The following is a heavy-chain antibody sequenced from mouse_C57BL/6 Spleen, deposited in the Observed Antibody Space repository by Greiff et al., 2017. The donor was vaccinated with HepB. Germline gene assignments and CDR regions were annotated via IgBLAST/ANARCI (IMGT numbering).Heavy chain of an antibody. Sequence: EVQLQQSGTVLARPGTSVKMSCKTSGYTFTSYWMHWVNQRPGQGLEWIGAIYPGNSDTSYNQKFKGKAKLTAVTSASTAYMELSSLTNEDSAVYYCTNLINGAMDYWGQGTSVTVSS. V-gene: IGHV1-5*01. CDR3: TNLINGAMDY. J-gene: IGHJ4*01. CDR2: IYPGNSDT. CDR1: GYTFTSYW.